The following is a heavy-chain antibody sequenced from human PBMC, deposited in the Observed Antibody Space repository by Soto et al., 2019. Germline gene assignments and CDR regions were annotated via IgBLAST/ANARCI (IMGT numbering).Heavy chain of an antibody. J-gene: IGHJ6*02. CDR3: ARTDCSGGSCYTHYGMDV. D-gene: IGHD2-15*01. V-gene: IGHV1-46*01. CDR2: INPSGGST. CDR1: GNTLTHNY. Sequence: ASGKVSWKESGNTLTHNYIPWGRQAPGQRLEWMGIINPSGGSTSYAQKFQGRVTMTRDTSTSTVYMELSSLRSGDTAVYYCARTDCSGGSCYTHYGMDVWGQGATVTVSS.